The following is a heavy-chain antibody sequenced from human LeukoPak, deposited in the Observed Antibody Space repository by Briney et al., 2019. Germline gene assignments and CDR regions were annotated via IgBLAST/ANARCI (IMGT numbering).Heavy chain of an antibody. CDR1: GFTFSSYE. D-gene: IGHD4-17*01. J-gene: IGHJ4*02. CDR3: ARDPPFTVTPSGYFDY. CDR2: ISSSGSTI. V-gene: IGHV3-48*03. Sequence: GGSPRLSCAASGFTFSSYEMNWVRQAPGKGLEWVSYISSSGSTIYYADSVKGRFTISRDNAKNSLYLQMNSLRAEDTAVYYCARDPPFTVTPSGYFDYWGQGTLVTVSS.